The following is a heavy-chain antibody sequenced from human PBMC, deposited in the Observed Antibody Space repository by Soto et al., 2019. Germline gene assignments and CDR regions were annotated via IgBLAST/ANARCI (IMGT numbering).Heavy chain of an antibody. CDR3: AKGLAYCGGDCYSHFDL. CDR2: INPDGSEK. V-gene: IGHV3-7*01. CDR1: GFLFSRYW. Sequence: GGSLRLSCAASGFLFSRYWLSWVRQAPGKGLEWVANINPDGSEKYYADSVKGRFTISRDNSKNTLYLQMNSLRAEDTAVYYCAKGLAYCGGDCYSHFDLWGRGTLVTVSS. J-gene: IGHJ2*01. D-gene: IGHD2-21*02.